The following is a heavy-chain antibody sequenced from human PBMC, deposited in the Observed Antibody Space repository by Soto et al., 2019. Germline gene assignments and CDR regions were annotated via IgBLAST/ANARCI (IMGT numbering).Heavy chain of an antibody. CDR2: IYHSGST. CDR3: ARDGRGYYYDSSGYYSTDAFDI. D-gene: IGHD3-22*01. J-gene: IGHJ3*02. V-gene: IGHV4-38-2*02. CDR1: GYSISSGYY. Sequence: SETLSLTCAVSGYSISSGYYWGWIRQPPGKGLEWIGSIYHSGSTYYNPSLKSRVTISVDTSKNQFSLKLSSVTAADTAVYYCARDGRGYYYDSSGYYSTDAFDIWGQGXMVTV.